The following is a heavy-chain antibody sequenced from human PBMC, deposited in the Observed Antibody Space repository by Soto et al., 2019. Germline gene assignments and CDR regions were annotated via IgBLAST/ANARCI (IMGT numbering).Heavy chain of an antibody. CDR3: ARGLAPKRYYFDY. Sequence: QVTFKESGPVVVKPTETLTLTCTVSGFSLNNARVAVSWIRQRPGKALEWLAHILSNEERSYNPSLRSRPTTSTDISKSQVFLTMTHMDPADAATSYCARGLAPKRYYFDYWGQGALVTVSS. J-gene: IGHJ4*02. CDR2: ILSNEER. V-gene: IGHV2-26*01. CDR1: GFSLNNARVA.